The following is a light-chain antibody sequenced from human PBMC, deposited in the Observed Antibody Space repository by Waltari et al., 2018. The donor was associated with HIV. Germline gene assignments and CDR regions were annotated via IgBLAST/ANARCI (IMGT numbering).Light chain of an antibody. V-gene: IGLV3-21*01. CDR1: NVEEKS. CDR3: QVWDSGSDHYV. CDR2: ADD. Sequence: SYLLTQPPSVSVAPGKTASITCGGDNVEEKSGHWYQQKSGQAPVLVIYADDARPSGIPERFSGSNSGSTATLTITRVEAGDEADYYCQVWDSGSDHYVFGTGTKVTVL. J-gene: IGLJ1*01.